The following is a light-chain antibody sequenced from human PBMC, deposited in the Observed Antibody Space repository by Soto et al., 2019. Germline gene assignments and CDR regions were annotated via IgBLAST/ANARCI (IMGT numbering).Light chain of an antibody. CDR2: GAS. V-gene: IGKV3-20*01. CDR3: QQYGSSYPWT. Sequence: EIVLTQSPGTLSLSPGERPTLSCRASQSVSSNYLAWYQQKPGQAPRLLIYGASSRATGIPDRFSGSGSGTDFTLTIRRLEPEDFAVYYCQQYGSSYPWTVGQGTKVDIK. CDR1: QSVSSNY. J-gene: IGKJ1*01.